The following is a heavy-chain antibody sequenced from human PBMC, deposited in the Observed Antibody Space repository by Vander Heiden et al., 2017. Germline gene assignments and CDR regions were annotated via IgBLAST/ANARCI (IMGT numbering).Heavy chain of an antibody. CDR3: ARDPRGYYFDY. CDR2: ISSSSSYI. CDR1: GFPSSSHG. J-gene: IGHJ4*02. V-gene: IGHV3-21*01. Sequence: EVQLVESGGGLVKPGGSLRLSCAASGFPSSSHGMNWVRRAPGKGLEWVSSISSSSSYIYYADSVKGRFTISRDNAKNSLYLQMNSLRAEDTAVYYCARDPRGYYFDYWGQGTLVTVSS.